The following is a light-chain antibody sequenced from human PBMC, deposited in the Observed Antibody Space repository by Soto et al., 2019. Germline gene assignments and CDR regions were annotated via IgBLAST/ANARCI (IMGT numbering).Light chain of an antibody. CDR3: QQRSSWPRT. CDR1: QSVSAD. Sequence: EIVLTQSPATLSLSPGERATLSCRASQSVSADLGWYQQKPGQAPRRLIYDASSRDTGIPARFSGSGSGTEFTLTISSLQHEDFAVYYCQQRSSWPRTFGQGTRVE. V-gene: IGKV3-11*01. J-gene: IGKJ5*01. CDR2: DAS.